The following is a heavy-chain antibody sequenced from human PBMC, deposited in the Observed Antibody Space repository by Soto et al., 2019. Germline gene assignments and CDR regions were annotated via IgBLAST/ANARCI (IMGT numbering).Heavy chain of an antibody. J-gene: IGHJ6*02. Sequence: GGSLRLSCAASGFTFSDYYMSWIRQAPGKGLEWVSYISSSGSTIYYADSVKGRFTISRDNAKNSLYLQMNSLRAEDTAVYYCARVNGFGVVIIRAYYYGMDVWGQGTTVTVSS. V-gene: IGHV3-11*01. CDR1: GFTFSDYY. D-gene: IGHD3-3*01. CDR2: ISSSGSTI. CDR3: ARVNGFGVVIIRAYYYGMDV.